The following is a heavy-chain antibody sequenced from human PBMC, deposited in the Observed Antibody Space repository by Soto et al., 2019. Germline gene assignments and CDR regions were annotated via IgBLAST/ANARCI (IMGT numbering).Heavy chain of an antibody. CDR1: GFTFSSYS. CDR3: ARGEEDIVVVPAAIGYYDFWSGYPDDY. CDR2: ISSSSSYI. D-gene: IGHD2-2*01. Sequence: PGGSLRLSCAASGFTFSSYSMNWVRQAPGKGLEWVSSISSSSSYIYYADSVKGRFTISRDNAKNSLYLQMNSLRAEDTAVYHCARGEEDIVVVPAAIGYYDFWSGYPDDYWGQGTLVTVSS. V-gene: IGHV3-21*01. J-gene: IGHJ4*02.